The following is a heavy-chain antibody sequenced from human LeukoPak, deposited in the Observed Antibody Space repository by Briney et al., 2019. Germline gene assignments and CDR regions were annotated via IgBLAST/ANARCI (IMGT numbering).Heavy chain of an antibody. CDR2: IYYSGST. CDR3: ARRQVGFIDS. J-gene: IGHJ4*02. D-gene: IGHD1-26*01. Sequence: SETLSLTCTVSGGSISSSSYYWGWIRQPPGKGLEWIGSIYYSGSTYYNPSLKSRVTISVDTSKKQFSLKLTSVTAADTAVYYCARRQVGFIDSWGQGTLVTVSS. V-gene: IGHV4-39*01. CDR1: GGSISSSSYY.